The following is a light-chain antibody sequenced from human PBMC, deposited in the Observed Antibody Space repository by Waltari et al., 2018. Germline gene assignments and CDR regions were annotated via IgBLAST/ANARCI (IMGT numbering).Light chain of an antibody. CDR1: QSVGRS. CDR3: QHYVRLPVT. V-gene: IGKV3-20*01. J-gene: IGKJ1*01. Sequence: EIVLTQSPGTLSLSPGERATLSCWASQSVGRSLAWYQQKRGQAPRLLIYGASTRATGVPDRFSGSGSGRDFSLTISRLEPEDFAVYYCQHYVRLPVTFGQGTKVEI. CDR2: GAS.